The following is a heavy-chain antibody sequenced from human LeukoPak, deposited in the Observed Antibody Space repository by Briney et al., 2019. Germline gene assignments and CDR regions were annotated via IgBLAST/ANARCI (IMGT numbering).Heavy chain of an antibody. D-gene: IGHD3-22*01. CDR3: ARAAHYDSSGYYYHWYFDL. J-gene: IGHJ2*01. V-gene: IGHV4-59*01. CDR1: GGSISSYY. Sequence: SETLSLTCTVSGGSISSYYWSWIRQPPGKGLEWIGYIYYSGSTNYNPSLKSRVTISVDTSKNQFSLKLSSVTAADTAVYYCARAAHYDSSGYYYHWYFDLWGRGTLVTVSS. CDR2: IYYSGST.